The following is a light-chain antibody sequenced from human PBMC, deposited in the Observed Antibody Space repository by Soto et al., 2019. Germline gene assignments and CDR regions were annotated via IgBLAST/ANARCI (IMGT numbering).Light chain of an antibody. CDR3: QQLNSYPLT. CDR2: AAS. CDR1: QDISSY. V-gene: IGKV1-9*01. J-gene: IGKJ4*01. Sequence: DIQLTQSPSFLSASVGDRVTITCRASQDISSYLAWYQQKPGKAPKLLIYAASTLQSGVPSSFSGSGSGTEFTLTISSLQPEDFATYYFQQLNSYPLTFGGGTKVEIK.